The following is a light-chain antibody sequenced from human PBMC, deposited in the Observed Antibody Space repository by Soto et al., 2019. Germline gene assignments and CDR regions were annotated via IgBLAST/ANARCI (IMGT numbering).Light chain of an antibody. J-gene: IGKJ1*01. CDR3: QQYGSSPWT. V-gene: IGKV3-20*01. CDR1: QSVSSSY. CDR2: GAS. Sequence: VLTQSPATLSSSPGERATLSCRPSQSVSSSYLAWYEQKPGQAXRXXIYGASSRATGIPDRFSGSGSGTDLTITISRLEPEDFEVYYCQQYGSSPWTFGQGTKVDI.